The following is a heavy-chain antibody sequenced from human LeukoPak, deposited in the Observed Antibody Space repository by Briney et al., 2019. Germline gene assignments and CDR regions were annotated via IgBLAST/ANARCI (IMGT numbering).Heavy chain of an antibody. Sequence: ASVKVSCKASGGTFSSYAISWVRQAPGQGLEWMGWINPNSGGTNYAQKFQGWVTMTRDTSISTAYMELSRLRSDDTAVYYCARNSRVASTSGLNYWGQGTLVTVSS. D-gene: IGHD4-23*01. V-gene: IGHV1-2*04. CDR2: INPNSGGT. J-gene: IGHJ4*02. CDR3: ARNSRVASTSGLNY. CDR1: GGTFSSYA.